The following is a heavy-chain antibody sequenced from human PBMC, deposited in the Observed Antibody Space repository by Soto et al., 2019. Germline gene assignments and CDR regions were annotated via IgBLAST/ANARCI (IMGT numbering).Heavy chain of an antibody. Sequence: GGSLRLSCAASGFTISTYHLNWVRQAPGKGLEWVSYISTDLRALYYADSVRGRFTISRDNAKNSLYLQMTSLRDEDTGVYYYTRDGRRGYDMDVWGQGTTVT. CDR3: TRDGRRGYDMDV. CDR1: GFTISTYH. D-gene: IGHD1-26*01. CDR2: ISTDLRAL. J-gene: IGHJ6*02. V-gene: IGHV3-48*02.